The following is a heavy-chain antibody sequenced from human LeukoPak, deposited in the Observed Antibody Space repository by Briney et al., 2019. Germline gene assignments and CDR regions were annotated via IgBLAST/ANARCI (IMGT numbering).Heavy chain of an antibody. CDR1: GYTFTTYW. CDR2: IYPGDSDT. D-gene: IGHD3-10*01. J-gene: IGHJ6*03. V-gene: IGHV5-51*01. CDR3: ATKTGYGSGSYIGRWYYMDV. Sequence: GESLKISCKVSGYTFTTYWIGWVRQMPGKGLEWMGIIYPGDSDTRYSPSFQGQVTISADKSISTAYLQWSSLKASDTAMYYCATKTGYGSGSYIGRWYYMDVWGKGTTVTVSS.